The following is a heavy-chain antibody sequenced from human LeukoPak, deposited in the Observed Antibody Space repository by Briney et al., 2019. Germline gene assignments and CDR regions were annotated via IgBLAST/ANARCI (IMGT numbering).Heavy chain of an antibody. Sequence: GGSLRLSCVVSGFTLSTYWMHWVRQTPGKGLVWVSRMDNSGSGITYADSVRGRFTISRDNAKKMLYLQMNSLRVEDTAVYFCAREAVDTGDWYFDLWGRGTLVTVSP. CDR1: GFTLSTYW. CDR3: AREAVDTGDWYFDL. J-gene: IGHJ2*01. CDR2: MDNSGSGI. D-gene: IGHD1-14*01. V-gene: IGHV3-74*03.